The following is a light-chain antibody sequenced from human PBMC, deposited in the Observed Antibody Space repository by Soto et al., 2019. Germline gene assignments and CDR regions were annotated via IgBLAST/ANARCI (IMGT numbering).Light chain of an antibody. CDR2: EVS. CDR1: SSDVGYYNY. CDR3: SSVAGGQFV. Sequence: QSALTQPPFASGSPGQSVTISCTGTSSDVGYYNYVSWYQQHPGRAPTLMIYEVSERPSGVPARFSGSKSGNTAYLTVSGLQAEDEADYYCSSVAGGQFVFGTGTKLTV. J-gene: IGLJ1*01. V-gene: IGLV2-8*01.